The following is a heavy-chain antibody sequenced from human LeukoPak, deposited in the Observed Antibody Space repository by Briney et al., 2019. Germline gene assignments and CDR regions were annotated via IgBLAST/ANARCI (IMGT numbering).Heavy chain of an antibody. D-gene: IGHD1-26*01. Sequence: SETLSLTCAVSGYSISSGYYWDWIRQPPGKGLEWIGNFYHSGSTYYNPSLKSRVTISVDTSKNQFSLKLSSVTAADTAVYYCARDIPSGSYGYWGQGTLVTVSS. CDR1: GYSISSGYY. CDR3: ARDIPSGSYGY. CDR2: FYHSGST. V-gene: IGHV4-38-2*02. J-gene: IGHJ4*02.